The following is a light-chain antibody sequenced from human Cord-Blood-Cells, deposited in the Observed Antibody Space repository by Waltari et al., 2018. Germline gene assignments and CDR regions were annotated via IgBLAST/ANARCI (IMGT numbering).Light chain of an antibody. CDR2: AAS. CDR1: QRIIRY. Sequence: DLQMTQSPSSLSASVGDRVTITCRASQRIIRYLNWYQHKPGKATTLRIDAASSLQSGFLSRFSGSGSGTDFTLTISSLKPEDFATDYCQQSYSTPYTFGQGTKLEIK. CDR3: QQSYSTPYT. J-gene: IGKJ2*01. V-gene: IGKV1-39*01.